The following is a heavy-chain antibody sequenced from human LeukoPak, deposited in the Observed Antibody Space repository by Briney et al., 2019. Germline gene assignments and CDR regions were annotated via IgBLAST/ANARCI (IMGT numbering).Heavy chain of an antibody. CDR1: GFTFSSYW. J-gene: IGHJ4*02. D-gene: IGHD7-27*01. Sequence: GGSLRLPCAASGFTFSSYWMNWARQAPGKGLEWVAPISYDGSDQYYADSVKGRFIISRDNSKNTLYLQMSSLRVEDTAVYFCAKGMGMLYYLDYWGQGALVTVSS. CDR2: ISYDGSDQ. CDR3: AKGMGMLYYLDY. V-gene: IGHV3-30*18.